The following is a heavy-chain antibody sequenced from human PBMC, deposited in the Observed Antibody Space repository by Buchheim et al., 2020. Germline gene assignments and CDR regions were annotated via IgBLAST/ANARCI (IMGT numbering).Heavy chain of an antibody. CDR1: NGSISSDDFY. D-gene: IGHD6-6*01. J-gene: IGHJ2*01. CDR2: IYHSGTT. Sequence: QVQLQESGPGLVKPSQTLSLTCTVPNGSISSDDFYWSWIRQHPGKGLEWIGYIYHSGTTYYNPSLRSRLDISMDTSKNQFSLNLDSVTAADTAIYYCATRPSDLSYWYFDLWGRGTL. CDR3: ATRPSDLSYWYFDL. V-gene: IGHV4-31*03.